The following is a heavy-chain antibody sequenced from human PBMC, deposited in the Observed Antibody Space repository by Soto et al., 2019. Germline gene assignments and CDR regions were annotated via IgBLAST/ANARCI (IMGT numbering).Heavy chain of an antibody. CDR1: VFIFSSYG. D-gene: IGHD2-2*01. V-gene: IGHV3-30*03. CDR3: ARENGDCSSTSCYPYYYYYYGMDV. J-gene: IGHJ6*01. Sequence: PGGSLTVSCASSVFIFSSYGMHWVRQAPGKGLDSVEPISYDGSNKYYADSVKGRFTISRDNSKNTLYLQMNSLRAEDTAVYYCARENGDCSSTSCYPYYYYYYGMDVWGQGTPVTVSS. CDR2: ISYDGSNK.